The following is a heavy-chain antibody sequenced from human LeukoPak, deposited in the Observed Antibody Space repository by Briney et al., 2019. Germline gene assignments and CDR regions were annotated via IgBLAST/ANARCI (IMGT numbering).Heavy chain of an antibody. J-gene: IGHJ4*02. V-gene: IGHV3-23*01. CDR2: ISGSGGEV. CDR3: SKDLTTRSIGYFDY. Sequence: GGSLRLSCAASGFTFSIYAMNWVRQAPGEGPEWVSCISGSGGEVRYADSVKGRFTISRDNSQNTFYLRMNSLRVEDTAIYYCSKDLTTRSIGYFDYWGQGTLVTVSS. D-gene: IGHD1-1*01. CDR1: GFTFSIYA.